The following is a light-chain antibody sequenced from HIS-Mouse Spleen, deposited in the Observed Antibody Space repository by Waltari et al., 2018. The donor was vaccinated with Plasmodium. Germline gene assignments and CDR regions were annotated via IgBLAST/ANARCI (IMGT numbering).Light chain of an antibody. CDR2: EDS. CDR1: ALPTKY. CDR3: YSTDSSGNHRV. J-gene: IGLJ3*02. V-gene: IGLV3-10*01. Sequence: SYDLTQSPSVSASPGQTARITCPGDALPTKYAYWYQQKSGQAPVLVIYEDSKRPTGIPERFSGSSSGTMATLTISGAQVEDEADYYCYSTDSSGNHRVFGGGTKLTVL.